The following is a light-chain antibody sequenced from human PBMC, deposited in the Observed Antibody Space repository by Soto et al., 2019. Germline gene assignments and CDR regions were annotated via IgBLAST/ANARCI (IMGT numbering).Light chain of an antibody. CDR2: DAS. CDR3: QQRFNWPRFT. V-gene: IGKV3-11*01. Sequence: EIVLTQSPATLSLSPGERATLSCRASQSVSSYLAWYQQKPGQAPRLLIYDASNRSTGIPARFSSGGSGADFTLTISSLEPEDVAGYYWQQRFNWPRFTFGQGTKLEIK. J-gene: IGKJ2*01. CDR1: QSVSSY.